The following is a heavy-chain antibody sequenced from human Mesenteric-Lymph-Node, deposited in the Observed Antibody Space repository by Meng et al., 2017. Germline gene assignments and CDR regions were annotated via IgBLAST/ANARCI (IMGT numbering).Heavy chain of an antibody. CDR3: ARVGYDSSGYYYASPGF. CDR2: ISSSGSTI. J-gene: IGHJ4*02. CDR1: GFTFSSYE. V-gene: IGHV3-48*03. Sequence: GESLKISCAASGFTFSSYEMNWVRQAPGKGLEWVSYISSSGSTIYYADSVKGRFTISRDNAKNSLYLQMNSLRAEDTAVYYCARVGYDSSGYYYASPGFWGQGTLVTVSS. D-gene: IGHD3-22*01.